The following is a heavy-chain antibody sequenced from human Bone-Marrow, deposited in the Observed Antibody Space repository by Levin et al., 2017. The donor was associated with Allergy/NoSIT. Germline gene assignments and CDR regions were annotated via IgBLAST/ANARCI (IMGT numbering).Heavy chain of an antibody. V-gene: IGHV1-69*06. Sequence: ASVKVSCKASGGTFTNYATIWVRQAPGQGLEWMGVIFPMFGTTYYAQQFQGRVTITADTSTNTAYLDLSSLRSEDTAVYYCARQVVGDISGEFDPWGQGTLVTVSS. J-gene: IGHJ5*02. CDR2: IFPMFGTT. CDR1: GGTFTNYA. CDR3: ARQVVGDISGEFDP. D-gene: IGHD1-26*01.